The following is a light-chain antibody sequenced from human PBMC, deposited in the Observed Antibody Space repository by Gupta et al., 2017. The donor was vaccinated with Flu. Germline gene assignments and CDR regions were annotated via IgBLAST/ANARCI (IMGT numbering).Light chain of an antibody. CDR2: EVN. CDR1: SSDIGSYDL. Sequence: QSALPQPASVSGSPGQSITISCTGTSSDIGSYDLVSWYQQHPGKAPRLIISEVNNRPAGVSNRFSGSKSGYTASLTISGLQAEDEADYYCSSYTRRSTPLIFGGGTKLTVL. CDR3: SSYTRRSTPLI. J-gene: IGLJ2*01. V-gene: IGLV2-14*02.